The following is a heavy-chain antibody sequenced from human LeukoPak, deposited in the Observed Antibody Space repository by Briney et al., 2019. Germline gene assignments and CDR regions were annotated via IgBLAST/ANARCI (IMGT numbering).Heavy chain of an antibody. Sequence: GGSLRLSCAASGFSFSSYDMHWVRQAPGKGLEWVAFIRYDETNKYHADSVKGRFTISRDNSKNTLYLQMNSLRAEDTAVYYCAKVRNFYDSRGYLNYWGQGTLVTVSS. D-gene: IGHD3-22*01. CDR1: GFSFSSYD. CDR2: IRYDETNK. CDR3: AKVRNFYDSRGYLNY. V-gene: IGHV3-30*02. J-gene: IGHJ4*02.